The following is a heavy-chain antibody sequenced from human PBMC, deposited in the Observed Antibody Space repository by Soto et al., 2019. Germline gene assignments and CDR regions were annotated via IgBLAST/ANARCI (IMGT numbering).Heavy chain of an antibody. Sequence: SETLSLTCTVSGGSISSYYWSWIRQPPGKGLEWIWYIYYSGSTNYNPSLKSRVTISVDTSKNQFSLKLSSVTAADTAVYYCARDNYGDYDVYYGMDVWGQGTTVTVSS. D-gene: IGHD4-17*01. CDR1: GGSISSYY. CDR3: ARDNYGDYDVYYGMDV. J-gene: IGHJ6*02. CDR2: IYYSGST. V-gene: IGHV4-59*01.